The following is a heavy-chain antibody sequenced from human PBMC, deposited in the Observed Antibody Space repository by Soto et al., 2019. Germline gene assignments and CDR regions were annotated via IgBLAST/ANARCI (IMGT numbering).Heavy chain of an antibody. CDR3: ARDGSTVTTNYHYAMDV. V-gene: IGHV3-48*03. Sequence: EVQLVESGGGLVQPGGSLILSCAASGFTFSTYHMNWVRQAPGKGLEWVSYIHSGGSRIYYADSVKGRFTISRDNAKNSLYLQMNSLRAEDTAVYYCARDGSTVTTNYHYAMDVWGQGPTGTVSS. D-gene: IGHD4-17*01. CDR2: IHSGGSRI. CDR1: GFTFSTYH. J-gene: IGHJ6*02.